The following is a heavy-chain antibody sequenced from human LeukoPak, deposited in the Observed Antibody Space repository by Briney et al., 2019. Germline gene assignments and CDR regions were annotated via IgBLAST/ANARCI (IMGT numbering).Heavy chain of an antibody. CDR1: GGSFSGYY. Sequence: PSETLSLTCAVYGGSFSGYYWSWIRQPPGKGLEWIGEINHSGSTNYNPSLKSRVTISVDTSKNQFSLKLSSVTAADTAVYYCARVILPAAIDCWGQGTLVIVSS. V-gene: IGHV4-34*01. J-gene: IGHJ4*02. CDR3: ARVILPAAIDC. CDR2: INHSGST. D-gene: IGHD2-2*01.